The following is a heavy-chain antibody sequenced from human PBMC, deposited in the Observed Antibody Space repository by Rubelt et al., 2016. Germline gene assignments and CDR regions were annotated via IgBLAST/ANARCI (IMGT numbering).Heavy chain of an antibody. V-gene: IGHV1-2*02. CDR3: VRDVAVAGTLFGW. CDR1: GYIFTDYY. Sequence: QAQLVQSGAEVKEPGASVKVSCKASGYIFTDYYIHWVRQAPGQGLEWMGCVNPTSGGTDYAQNFQGRITMTRDTSITTAYMELSGLRSDETAVYYCVRDVAVAGTLFGWWGQGTPVTVS. D-gene: IGHD6-13*01. J-gene: IGHJ4*02. CDR2: VNPTSGGT.